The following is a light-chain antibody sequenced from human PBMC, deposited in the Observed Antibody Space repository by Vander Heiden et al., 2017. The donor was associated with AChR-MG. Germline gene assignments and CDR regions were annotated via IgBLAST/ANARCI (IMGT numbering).Light chain of an antibody. Sequence: QSALTQPRSVSGSPGPSPTISRPGTKNDVGCYNYVSWYQQYPGKAPKLIIYDVTKRPSGVPDRFSGSKSGNTASLTISGLQAEDEADYYCSSYAGDPWVFGGGTRLTAL. CDR1: KNDVGCYNY. CDR2: DVT. J-gene: IGLJ3*02. V-gene: IGLV2-11*01. CDR3: SSYAGDPWV.